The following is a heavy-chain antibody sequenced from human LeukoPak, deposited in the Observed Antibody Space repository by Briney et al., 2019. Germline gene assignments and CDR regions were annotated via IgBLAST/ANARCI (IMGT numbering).Heavy chain of an antibody. CDR1: GGSISSGSYY. CDR2: IYTSGST. J-gene: IGHJ6*03. Sequence: SQTLSLTCTVSGGSISSGSYYWSWFRQPAGKGLEWIGRIYTSGSTNYNPSLKSRVTISVDTSKNQFSLKLSSVTAADTAVYYCARVQQQLVGGYYYYYMDVWGKGTTVTVSS. CDR3: ARVQQQLVGGYYYYYMDV. V-gene: IGHV4-61*02. D-gene: IGHD6-13*01.